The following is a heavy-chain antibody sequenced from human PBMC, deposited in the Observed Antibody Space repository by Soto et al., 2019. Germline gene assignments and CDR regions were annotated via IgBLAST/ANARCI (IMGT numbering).Heavy chain of an antibody. CDR2: IKQDGSAK. J-gene: IGHJ5*02. Sequence: GGSLRLSCAASGFTFSTYWMSWVRQAPGKGLEWVANIKQDGSAKYYVDSVKGRFTISRDNAKNSLYLQMDSLRVEDTAVYYCAREGALKPFSSWGQGALVTVSS. CDR1: GFTFSTYW. CDR3: AREGALKPFSS. V-gene: IGHV3-7*01.